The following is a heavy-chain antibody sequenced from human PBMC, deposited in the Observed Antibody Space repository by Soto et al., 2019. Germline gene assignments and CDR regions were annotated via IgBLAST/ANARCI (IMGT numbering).Heavy chain of an antibody. V-gene: IGHV4-30-4*01. J-gene: IGHJ5*02. CDR3: ARVRGRLLRFDP. CDR1: GGSISSGDYY. CDR2: IYYSGST. Sequence: SETLSLTCTVSGGSISSGDYYWSWIRQPPGKGLEWIGYIYYSGSTNYNPSLKSRVTISVDTSKNQFSLKLSSVTAADTAVYYCARVRGRLLRFDPWGQGTLVNVSS. D-gene: IGHD2-15*01.